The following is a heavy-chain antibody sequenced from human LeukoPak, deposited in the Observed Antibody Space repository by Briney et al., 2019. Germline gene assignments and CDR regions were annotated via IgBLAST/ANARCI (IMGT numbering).Heavy chain of an antibody. CDR2: IDSDGSRI. CDR3: AKEIPYYYGSSTGDI. J-gene: IGHJ3*02. CDR1: GFTFSSYW. V-gene: IGHV3-74*01. Sequence: PGGSLRLSCEASGFTFSSYWMHWVRQAPGKGLEWVSRIDSDGSRISYADSVKGRLTISRDNAKNTLYLQMNSLRAEDTAVYYCAKEIPYYYGSSTGDIWGQGTMVTVSS. D-gene: IGHD3-10*01.